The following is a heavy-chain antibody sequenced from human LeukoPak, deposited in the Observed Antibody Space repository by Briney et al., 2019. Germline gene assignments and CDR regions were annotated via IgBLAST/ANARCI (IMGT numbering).Heavy chain of an antibody. V-gene: IGHV3-74*01. CDR2: IKTDGSTA. Sequence: PGGSLRLSCAASGFTFSRDWMDWVRQAPGKGLVWVSRIKTDGSTATYADSVKGRFTISRDNAKNTLYLEMNSLRAEDTAVYYCAREMYSSDSLYWYYGMDVWGQGTTVTVSS. CDR1: GFTFSRDW. D-gene: IGHD6-19*01. CDR3: AREMYSSDSLYWYYGMDV. J-gene: IGHJ6*02.